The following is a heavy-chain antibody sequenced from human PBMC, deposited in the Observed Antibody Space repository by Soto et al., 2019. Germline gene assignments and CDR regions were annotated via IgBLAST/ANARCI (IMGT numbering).Heavy chain of an antibody. D-gene: IGHD3-9*01. V-gene: IGHV3-74*01. CDR2: INSDGSST. CDR3: ARDLQPVLRYFDWPQAFDY. CDR1: GFTFSSYW. Sequence: GGSLRLSCAATGFTFSSYWMHWLRQAPGNRLVWVSLINSDGSSTSYADSVKGRFTISRDNAKNTLYLQMNSLRAEDTAVYYCARDLQPVLRYFDWPQAFDYWGQGTLVTVSS. J-gene: IGHJ4*02.